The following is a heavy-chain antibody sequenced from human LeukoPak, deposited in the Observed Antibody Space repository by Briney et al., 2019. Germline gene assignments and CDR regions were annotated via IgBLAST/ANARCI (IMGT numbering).Heavy chain of an antibody. J-gene: IGHJ4*02. Sequence: GESLKISCKGSGYSFTSYWIGWVRQTPGKGLEWMGIIYPGDSDTRYSPSFQGQVTISADKSISTAYLQWSSLKASDTAMYYCARLYGSGSYYNPLGYWGQGTLVTVSS. V-gene: IGHV5-51*01. CDR2: IYPGDSDT. CDR3: ARLYGSGSYYNPLGY. CDR1: GYSFTSYW. D-gene: IGHD3-10*01.